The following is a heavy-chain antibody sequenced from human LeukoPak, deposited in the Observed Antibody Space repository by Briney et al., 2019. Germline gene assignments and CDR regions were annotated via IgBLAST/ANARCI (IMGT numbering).Heavy chain of an antibody. J-gene: IGHJ4*02. CDR2: INPNSGGT. D-gene: IGHD2-15*01. CDR3: ARGPACSGGSCHSVETLVDY. V-gene: IGHV1-2*04. Sequence: ASVKVSCKASGYTFTDYYMHWVRQAPGQGLEWMGWINPNSGGTNYAQKFQGWVTMTRDTSISTAYMELSRLRSDDTAVYYCARGPACSGGSCHSVETLVDYWGQGTLVTVSS. CDR1: GYTFTDYY.